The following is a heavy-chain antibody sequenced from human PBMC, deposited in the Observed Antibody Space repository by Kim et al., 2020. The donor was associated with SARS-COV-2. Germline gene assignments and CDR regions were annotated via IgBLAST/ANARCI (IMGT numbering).Heavy chain of an antibody. CDR3: AKVHSGITGDRFDL. J-gene: IGHJ5*02. V-gene: IGHV1-24*01. D-gene: IGHD7-27*01. Sequence: ASVKVSCKVSGNTLIEMSMHWVRQAPGKGLEWMGGFDFEEGETIYAQKFQGRVTMTEDTSTDTAYMELSSLRSEDTAVYYCAKVHSGITGDRFDLWGQGTLVTVSS. CDR2: FDFEEGET. CDR1: GNTLIEMS.